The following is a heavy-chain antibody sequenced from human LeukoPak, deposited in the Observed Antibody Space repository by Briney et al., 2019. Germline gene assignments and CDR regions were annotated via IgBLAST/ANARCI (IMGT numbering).Heavy chain of an antibody. CDR3: AELGITMIGGV. CDR2: ISWDGGST. J-gene: IGHJ6*04. V-gene: IGHV3-43D*03. D-gene: IGHD3-10*02. Sequence: PGGSLGLSCAASGFTFDDYAMHWVRQARGKGLEWVSLISWDGGSTYYADSVKGRFTISRDNAKNSLYLQMNSLRAEDTAVYYCAELGITMIGGVWGKGTTVTISS. CDR1: GFTFDDYA.